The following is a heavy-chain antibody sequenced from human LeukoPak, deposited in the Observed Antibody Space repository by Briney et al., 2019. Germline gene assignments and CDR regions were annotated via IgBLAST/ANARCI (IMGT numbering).Heavy chain of an antibody. CDR3: ARDRALEQWLGHYYYYYMDV. V-gene: IGHV3-30*01. CDR2: ISSDGGQK. J-gene: IGHJ6*03. D-gene: IGHD6-19*01. Sequence: GRSLRLSRVASGFTFSSSAMHWVRQAPGEGLERVALISSDGGQKYYADAVKGRFTISRDNSKVTISRDNSKDTLYLQMNSLRADDTAVYYCARDRALEQWLGHYYYYYMDVWGKGTTVTVSS. CDR1: GFTFSSSA.